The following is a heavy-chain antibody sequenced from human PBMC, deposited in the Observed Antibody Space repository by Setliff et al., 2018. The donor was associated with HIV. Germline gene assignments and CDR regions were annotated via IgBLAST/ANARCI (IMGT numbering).Heavy chain of an antibody. V-gene: IGHV1-69*13. J-gene: IGHJ4*02. Sequence: ASVKVSCKASGGTFRSHEISWVRQAPGQGLEWMGGIVLTLNTGNYAPKFQGRVTITADESTTTAHMELSSLRSEDTAVYYCARIPNHSSGFDYWGQGTPVTVSS. CDR2: IVLTLNTG. CDR1: GGTFRSHE. D-gene: IGHD3-22*01. CDR3: ARIPNHSSGFDY.